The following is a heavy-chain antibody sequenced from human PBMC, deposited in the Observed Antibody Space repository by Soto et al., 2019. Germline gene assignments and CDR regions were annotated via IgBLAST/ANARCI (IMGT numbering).Heavy chain of an antibody. J-gene: IGHJ5*02. V-gene: IGHV3-13*01. CDR2: IGTIGDT. CDR1: GFTFSTYD. D-gene: IGHD2-8*01. Sequence: GGSLRLSCAASGFTFSTYDMHWVRQATGKGLEWVSAIGTIGDTYYLDSVKGRFTISRENAKNSLYLQMNSLRAGDTAVYYCARGRSNQYESSPPPKFNPWGRGTLVTVSS. CDR3: ARGRSNQYESSPPPKFNP.